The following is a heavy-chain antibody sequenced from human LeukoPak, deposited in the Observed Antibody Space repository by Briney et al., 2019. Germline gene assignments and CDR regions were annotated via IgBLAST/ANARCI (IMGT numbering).Heavy chain of an antibody. Sequence: GGSLRLSCAASGFTFSNYAMSWVRQAPGKGLEWVSLISGSGDNTYYADSVKGRFTIFRDNSKNTLYLQMNSLRVEDTAVYYCARVGHYYYGMDVWGQGTTVTVSS. V-gene: IGHV3-23*01. CDR1: GFTFSNYA. CDR2: ISGSGDNT. J-gene: IGHJ6*02. CDR3: ARVGHYYYGMDV.